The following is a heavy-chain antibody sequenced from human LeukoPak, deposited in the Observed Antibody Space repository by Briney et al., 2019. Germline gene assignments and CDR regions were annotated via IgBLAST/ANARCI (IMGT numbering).Heavy chain of an antibody. J-gene: IGHJ6*03. Sequence: SVKVSCKASGGTFSSYTISWVRQAPGQGLEWMGRIIPILGIANYAQKFQGRVTITADKSTSTAYMELSSLRSEDTAVYYCARDWVGYCSSTSCYTLGDYYYYYMDVWGEGTTVTVSS. CDR2: IIPILGIA. V-gene: IGHV1-69*04. D-gene: IGHD2-2*02. CDR1: GGTFSSYT. CDR3: ARDWVGYCSSTSCYTLGDYYYYYMDV.